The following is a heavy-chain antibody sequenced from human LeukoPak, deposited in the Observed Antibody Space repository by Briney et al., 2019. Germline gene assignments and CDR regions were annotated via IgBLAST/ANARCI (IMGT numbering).Heavy chain of an antibody. D-gene: IGHD4-17*01. CDR1: GYSFTSYW. V-gene: IGHV5-51*01. CDR2: IYPGDSDT. J-gene: IGHJ4*02. CDR3: SRGPYGDYDHEGWYFDY. Sequence: GESLKISCKGSGYSFTSYWIGWVRQMPGKGLEWMGIIYPGDSDTRYSPSFQGQVTISADKSISTAYLQWSSLKASDTAMYYCSRGPYGDYDHEGWYFDYWGQGTLVTVSS.